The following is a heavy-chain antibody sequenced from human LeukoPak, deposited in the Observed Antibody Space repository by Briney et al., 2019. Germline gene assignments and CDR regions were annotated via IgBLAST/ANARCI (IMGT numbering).Heavy chain of an antibody. Sequence: PGGSLRLSCAASGFTFSSYSMDWVRQAPGKGLEWVSDISGSGGNTYYAESVKGRFTISRDNSKNTLYLEMNSLRAEDTASYYCARSYDTSGYYLYAFDIWGQGTMVTVSS. V-gene: IGHV3-23*01. CDR2: ISGSGGNT. J-gene: IGHJ3*02. CDR1: GFTFSSYS. D-gene: IGHD3-22*01. CDR3: ARSYDTSGYYLYAFDI.